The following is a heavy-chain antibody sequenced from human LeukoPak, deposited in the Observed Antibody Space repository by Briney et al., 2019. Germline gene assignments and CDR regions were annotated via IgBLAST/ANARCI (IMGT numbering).Heavy chain of an antibody. CDR2: INPNSGGT. CDR1: GYTFTGYY. D-gene: IGHD3-3*01. Sequence: GASVKVSCKASGYTFTGYYMHWVRQAPGQGLEWMGWINPNSGGTNYAQKFQGRVTMTRDTSISTAYMELSRLRSDDTAVYYCARGSRYYDFWSGYWNWFDPWGQGTLVTVSS. J-gene: IGHJ5*02. V-gene: IGHV1-2*02. CDR3: ARGSRYYDFWSGYWNWFDP.